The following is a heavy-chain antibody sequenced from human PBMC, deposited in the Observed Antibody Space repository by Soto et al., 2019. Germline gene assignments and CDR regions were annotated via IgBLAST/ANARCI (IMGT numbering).Heavy chain of an antibody. J-gene: IGHJ6*02. CDR1: GFTFSSYW. Sequence: GGSLRLSCAASGFTFSSYWMHWVRQAPGKGLVWVSRINSDGSSTSYADSVKGRFTISRDNAKNTLYLRMNSLRAEDTAVYYCARATDIAAAGYYYYYGMDVWGQGTTVTVSS. CDR2: INSDGSST. D-gene: IGHD6-13*01. V-gene: IGHV3-74*01. CDR3: ARATDIAAAGYYYYYGMDV.